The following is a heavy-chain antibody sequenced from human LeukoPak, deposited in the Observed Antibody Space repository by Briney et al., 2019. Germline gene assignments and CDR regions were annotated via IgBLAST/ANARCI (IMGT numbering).Heavy chain of an antibody. CDR1: GGSISSGGYY. V-gene: IGHV4-31*03. Sequence: SQTLSLTCTVSGGSISSGGYYWSWIRQHPGKGLEWIGYIYYSGSTYYNPSLKSRVTISVDTSKNQFSLKLSSVTAADTAVYYCARASFYSYDIDYWGQGTLVTVSP. D-gene: IGHD5-18*01. J-gene: IGHJ4*02. CDR3: ARASFYSYDIDY. CDR2: IYYSGST.